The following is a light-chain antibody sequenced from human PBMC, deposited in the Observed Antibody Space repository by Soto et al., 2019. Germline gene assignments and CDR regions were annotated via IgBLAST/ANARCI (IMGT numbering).Light chain of an antibody. CDR2: GAS. Sequence: EIVMTQSPATLSVSPGERATLSCRASQSVSNNLAWYQQKPGQTPRLLIYGASTRATGIPVRFSGSGSETEFTLTISSPQSEDFAVYYCQQYNNWPPVTFGQGTKLEIK. CDR3: QQYNNWPPVT. CDR1: QSVSNN. V-gene: IGKV3-15*01. J-gene: IGKJ2*01.